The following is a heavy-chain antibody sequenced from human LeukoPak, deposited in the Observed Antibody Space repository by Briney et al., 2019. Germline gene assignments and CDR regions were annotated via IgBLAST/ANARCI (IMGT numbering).Heavy chain of an antibody. J-gene: IGHJ4*02. V-gene: IGHV1-8*02. CDR1: GYTFTGYY. D-gene: IGHD3-10*01. Sequence: GASVKVSCKASGYTFTGYYMHWVRQAPGQGPEWMGWMNPNSGNTGYAQKFQGRVTMTRNTSISTAYMELSSLRSEDTAVYYCARGSGSYYSPDYWGQGTLVTVSS. CDR2: MNPNSGNT. CDR3: ARGSGSYYSPDY.